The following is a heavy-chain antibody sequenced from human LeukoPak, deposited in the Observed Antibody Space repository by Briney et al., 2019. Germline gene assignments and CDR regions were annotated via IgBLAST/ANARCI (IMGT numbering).Heavy chain of an antibody. Sequence: PGGSLRLSCAASGFTFSSYAMSWVRQAPGKGLEWVSAISGSGGSTYYADSVKGRFTISRDNSKNTLYLQMNSLRAEDTAVYYCAKVIQGVGSTTGFDYWGQGTLVTVSS. CDR3: AKVIQGVGSTTGFDY. CDR2: ISGSGGST. CDR1: GFTFSSYA. V-gene: IGHV3-23*01. D-gene: IGHD2-2*01. J-gene: IGHJ4*02.